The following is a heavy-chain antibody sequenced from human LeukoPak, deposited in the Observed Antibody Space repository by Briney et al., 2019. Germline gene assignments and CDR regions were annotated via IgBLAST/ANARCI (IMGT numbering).Heavy chain of an antibody. V-gene: IGHV3-33*01. CDR2: IWYDGSNK. CDR3: ARGLGITMIVVALDY. CDR1: GFTFGSYG. J-gene: IGHJ4*02. Sequence: GGSLRLSCAASGFTFGSYGMHWVRQAPGKGLEWVAVIWYDGSNKYYADSVKGRFTISRDNSKNTLYLQMNSLRAEDTAVYYCARGLGITMIVVALDYWGQGTLVTVSS. D-gene: IGHD3-22*01.